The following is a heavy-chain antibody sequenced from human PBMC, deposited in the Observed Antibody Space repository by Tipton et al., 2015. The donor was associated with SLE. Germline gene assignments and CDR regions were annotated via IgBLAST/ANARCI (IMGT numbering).Heavy chain of an antibody. D-gene: IGHD6-13*01. V-gene: IGHV4-30-4*01. CDR2: IYYSGST. CDR3: ARSSDWQQLFDY. J-gene: IGHJ4*02. CDR1: GGSISSGDYY. Sequence: TLSLTCTVSGGSISSGDYYWSWIRQPPGKGLEWIGYIYYSGSTNYNSSLKSRVTISVDTSKNQFSLKLSSVTAADTAVYYCARSSDWQQLFDYWGQGTLVTVSS.